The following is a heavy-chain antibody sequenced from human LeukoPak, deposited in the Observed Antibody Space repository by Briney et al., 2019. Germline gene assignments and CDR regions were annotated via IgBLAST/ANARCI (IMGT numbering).Heavy chain of an antibody. J-gene: IGHJ4*02. V-gene: IGHV3-15*01. CDR3: TTDGSTTLSNTFDY. CDR2: IKSRNRGETV. D-gene: IGHD1-26*01. Sequence: GGSLRLSCAASGFTFSDAWVNWVRLAPGKGLEWVGRIKSRNRGETVDYAAPVKSRFTISSDDSKTTVYLQMNSLKTEDTAIYYCTTDGSTTLSNTFDYWGQGTLVTVSS. CDR1: GFTFSDAW.